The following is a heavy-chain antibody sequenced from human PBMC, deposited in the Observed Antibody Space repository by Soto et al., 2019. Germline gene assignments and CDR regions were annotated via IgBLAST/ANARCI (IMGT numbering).Heavy chain of an antibody. CDR2: INPAGSVT. D-gene: IGHD2-21*01. CDR3: ARAIAPGTANDC. J-gene: IGHJ4*02. CDR1: GISFINHY. V-gene: IGHV1-46*01. Sequence: ASVKVSCKASGISFINHYVHWVRQAPGQGPEWMGVINPAGSVTVYALKLQDRVTVTRDTSTSTVYMELNSLRVEDTALYYCARAIAPGTANDCWGQGTLVTVSS.